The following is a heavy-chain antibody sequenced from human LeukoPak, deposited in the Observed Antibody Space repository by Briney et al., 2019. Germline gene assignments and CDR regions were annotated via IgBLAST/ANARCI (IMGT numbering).Heavy chain of an antibody. Sequence: GGSLRLSCAASGFTFSNRWMHWVRQAPGKGLVSVSRIHTDGSITTYADSVKGRFTISRDNAKNTLSLQMNSLGAEDTAVYYCVRGTTAWNGMDVWGQGTTVTVSS. CDR2: IHTDGSIT. J-gene: IGHJ6*02. CDR3: VRGTTAWNGMDV. CDR1: GFTFSNRW. D-gene: IGHD2-2*01. V-gene: IGHV3-74*01.